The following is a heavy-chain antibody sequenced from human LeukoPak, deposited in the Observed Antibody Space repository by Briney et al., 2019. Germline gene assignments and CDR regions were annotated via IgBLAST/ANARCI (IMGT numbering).Heavy chain of an antibody. V-gene: IGHV3-23*01. CDR1: GFTFSSYA. CDR3: AKDYFSGN. CDR2: LSGSGVNT. Sequence: PGGSLRLSCAASGFTFSSYAMGLVRQAPGKGLEWVSTLSGSGVNTYYADSVKGRFTISRDNSKNTLYLQMNSLRAEDTAVYYCAKDYFSGNWGQGTLVTVSS. D-gene: IGHD3-10*01. J-gene: IGHJ4*02.